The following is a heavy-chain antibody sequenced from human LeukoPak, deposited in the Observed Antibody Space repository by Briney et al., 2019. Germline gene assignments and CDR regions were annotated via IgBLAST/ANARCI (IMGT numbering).Heavy chain of an antibody. CDR3: ARVPPVALNWFDP. CDR2: IIPILGIA. Sequence: GASVTVSCKASGGTFSSYAISWVRQAPGQGLEWMGRIIPILGIANYAQKFQGRVTITADKSTSTAYMELSSLRSEDTAVYYCARVPPVALNWFDPWGQGTLVTVSS. D-gene: IGHD6-19*01. CDR1: GGTFSSYA. V-gene: IGHV1-69*04. J-gene: IGHJ5*02.